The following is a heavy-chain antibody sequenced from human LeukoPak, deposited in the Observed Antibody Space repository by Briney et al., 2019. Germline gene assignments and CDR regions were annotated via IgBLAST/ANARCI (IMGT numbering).Heavy chain of an antibody. D-gene: IGHD2-21*01. CDR3: ARDLWPDWYFDL. CDR1: GGAISSYY. V-gene: IGHV4-4*07. Sequence: EALSLTCTVSGGAISSYYWSWIRPPAGKGVEWIGRIYTSGSTNYNPSLKSRVTMSVDTSKNQFSLKLSSVTAADTAVYYCARDLWPDWYFDLWGRGTLVTVSS. J-gene: IGHJ2*01. CDR2: IYTSGST.